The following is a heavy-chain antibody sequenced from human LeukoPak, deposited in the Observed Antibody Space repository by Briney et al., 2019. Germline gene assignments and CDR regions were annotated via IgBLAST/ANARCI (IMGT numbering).Heavy chain of an antibody. V-gene: IGHV4-31*01. J-gene: IGHJ5*02. CDR1: GCTISSCGYY. CDR2: IYYSGST. Sequence: SETLTLSCTVSGCTISSCGYYWSRMPQHPGKGLEWIGCIYYSGSTYYNPSLKSLITISENTSNNQFPLKLISRTAADMAVYYCATDQWYDDSSGYSGVWFDAWGQGTLVTVSS. D-gene: IGHD3-22*01. CDR3: ATDQWYDDSSGYSGVWFDA.